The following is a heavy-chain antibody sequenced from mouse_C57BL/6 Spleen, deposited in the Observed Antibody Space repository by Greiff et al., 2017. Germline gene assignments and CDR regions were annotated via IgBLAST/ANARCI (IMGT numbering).Heavy chain of an antibody. CDR2: IDPEDGET. CDR3: ANGIYVYYAMDY. D-gene: IGHD2-1*01. J-gene: IGHJ4*01. CDR1: GFNIKDYY. V-gene: IGHV14-2*01. Sequence: VQLQQPGAELVKPGASVKLSCTASGFNIKDYYMHWVKQRTEQGLEWIGRIDPEDGETKYAPKFQGKATLTADTSSNTAYLQLSSLTSEDTAVYYCANGIYVYYAMDYGGQGTSVTVSS.